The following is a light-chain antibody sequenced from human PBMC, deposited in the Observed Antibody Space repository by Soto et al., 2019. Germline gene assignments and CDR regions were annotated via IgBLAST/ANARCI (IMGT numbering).Light chain of an antibody. J-gene: IGLJ1*01. V-gene: IGLV3-21*02. CDR1: NIESKS. CDR2: VVS. CDR3: HVWDTISDHYV. Sequence: SYELTQPPSVSVAPGQTARITCGGNNIESKSVHWYQQRPGQAPVLVIYVVSDRPLGIPDRFSASTSGNTAALTISRVEAGDEADDYCHVWDTISDHYVFGSGTKVTVL.